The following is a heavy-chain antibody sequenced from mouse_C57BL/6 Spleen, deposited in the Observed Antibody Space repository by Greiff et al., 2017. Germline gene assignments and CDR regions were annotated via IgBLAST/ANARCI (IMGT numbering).Heavy chain of an antibody. V-gene: IGHV6-6*01. CDR3: TDDYDGFAY. J-gene: IGHJ3*01. CDR2: IRNKANNHAT. Sequence: EVKLMESGGGLVQPGGSMKLSCAASGFTFSDAWMDWVRPSPEKGLEWVAEIRNKANNHATYYAESVKGRFTISRDDSKSIVYLQMNSLRAEYTGIYYCTDDYDGFAYWGQGTLVTVSA. CDR1: GFTFSDAW. D-gene: IGHD2-4*01.